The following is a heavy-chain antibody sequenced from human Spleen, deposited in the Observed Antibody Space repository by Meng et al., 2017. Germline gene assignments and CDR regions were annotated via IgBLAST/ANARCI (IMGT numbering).Heavy chain of an antibody. D-gene: IGHD6-13*01. Sequence: GESLKISCAASGFTFSYYAMHWVRQAPGKGLEWVALISYDGSNKYYVDSMKGRFTISRDNSKNTLFLQMNSLRPEDMAVYYCARGGRVAAAGVPLDYWGQGTLVTVSS. CDR3: ARGGRVAAAGVPLDY. J-gene: IGHJ4*02. CDR2: ISYDGSNK. CDR1: GFTFSYYA. V-gene: IGHV3-30*04.